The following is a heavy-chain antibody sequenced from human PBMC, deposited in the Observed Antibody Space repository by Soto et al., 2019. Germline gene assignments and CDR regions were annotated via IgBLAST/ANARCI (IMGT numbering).Heavy chain of an antibody. CDR3: ARAGIVVVPAAIHNCYYYGMDV. CDR1: GGTFSSYA. D-gene: IGHD2-2*01. J-gene: IGHJ6*02. CDR2: IIPIFGTA. V-gene: IGHV1-69*01. Sequence: QVQLVQSGAEVKKPGSSVKVSCKASGGTFSSYAISWVRQAPGQGLEWMGGIIPIFGTANYAQKFQGRVTITADESTSTAYMELSSLRSEDTAVYYCARAGIVVVPAAIHNCYYYGMDVWGQGTTVTVSS.